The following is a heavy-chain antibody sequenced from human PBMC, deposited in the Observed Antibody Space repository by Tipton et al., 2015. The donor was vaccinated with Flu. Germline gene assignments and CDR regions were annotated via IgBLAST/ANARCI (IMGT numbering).Heavy chain of an antibody. CDR2: IYYTASFFYTVNT. CDR3: ARCRSGYCDWFDP. D-gene: IGHD3-22*01. V-gene: IGHV4-59*12. CDR1: GASISNYY. Sequence: LRLSCSVSGASISNYYWSWVRQPPGKGLEWIGYIYYTASFFYTVNTYYNPSLKSRVTISVDTSKNQFSLKLRSVTAADTAVYYCARCRSGYCDWFDPWGQGTLVTVSS. J-gene: IGHJ5*02.